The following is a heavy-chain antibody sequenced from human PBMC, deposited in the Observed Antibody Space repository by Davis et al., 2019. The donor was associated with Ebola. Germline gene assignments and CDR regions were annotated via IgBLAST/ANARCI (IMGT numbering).Heavy chain of an antibody. CDR2: IYYSGST. CDR3: ARWAIFGVVHNWFDP. V-gene: IGHV4-61*01. Sequence: GSLRLSCTVSGCSVSSGSYYWSWLPQPPGTGLEWIVYIYYSGSTNYNPSLKSRVTISVDTSKNQFSLKLSSVTAADTAVYYCARWAIFGVVHNWFDPWGQGTLVTVSS. D-gene: IGHD3-3*01. J-gene: IGHJ5*02. CDR1: GCSVSSGSYY.